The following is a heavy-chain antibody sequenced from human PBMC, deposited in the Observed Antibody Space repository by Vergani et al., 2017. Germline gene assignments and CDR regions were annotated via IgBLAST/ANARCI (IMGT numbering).Heavy chain of an antibody. J-gene: IGHJ4*02. V-gene: IGHV4-34*01. Sequence: QVQLQQWGAGLLKPSETLSLTCAVYGGSFSGYYWSWIRQPPGKGLEWIGEINHSGSNTYNPSLKSRVTISVDTSKNQFSVKLRSVTAADTAGYYCARGVVGRYGSGSKMGMNFDYWGQGTLVTVSS. D-gene: IGHD3-10*01. CDR1: GGSFSGYY. CDR2: INHSGSN. CDR3: ARGVVGRYGSGSKMGMNFDY.